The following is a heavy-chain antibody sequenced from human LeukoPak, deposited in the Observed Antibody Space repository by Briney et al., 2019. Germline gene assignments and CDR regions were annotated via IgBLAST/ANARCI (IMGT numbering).Heavy chain of an antibody. CDR3: ARDRRDHYRDPYHYYYYYGMDV. Sequence: SETLSLTCTVSGGSISSYYWSWIRQPPGNGLEWMGYIYYSGSTNYNPSLKSRVTISVDTSKNQFSLKLSSVTAADTAVYYCARDRRDHYRDPYHYYYYYGMDVWGQGTTVTVSS. J-gene: IGHJ6*02. D-gene: IGHD4-11*01. CDR2: IYYSGST. CDR1: GGSISSYY. V-gene: IGHV4-59*01.